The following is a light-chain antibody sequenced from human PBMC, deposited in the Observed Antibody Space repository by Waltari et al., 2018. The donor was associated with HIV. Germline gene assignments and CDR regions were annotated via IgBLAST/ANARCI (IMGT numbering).Light chain of an antibody. CDR3: QQYNNWPRT. CDR2: DAS. CDR1: QSVSSN. V-gene: IGKV3-15*01. J-gene: IGKJ1*01. Sequence: EIVMTQSPATLSVSPGERATLSCRASQSVSSNLAWYQQKPGTTTRLLINDASTRATGIPARFSGSGAGTEFTLTISSLQSEDVAVYYCQQYNNWPRTFGQGTKVEIK.